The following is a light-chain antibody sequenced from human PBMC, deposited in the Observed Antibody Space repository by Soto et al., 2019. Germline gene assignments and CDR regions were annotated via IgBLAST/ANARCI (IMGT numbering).Light chain of an antibody. V-gene: IGKV3D-15*01. J-gene: IGKJ1*01. CDR1: QSVRSD. Sequence: EIVMTQSPATLSVSPGERATLSCRASQSVRSDLAWYQQRPGQAPRLLIYDVSIRATGIPARFSGSGSGTEFTLTISSLQSEDFAVYYCQQYNNWPPITFGQGTKVDNK. CDR2: DVS. CDR3: QQYNNWPPIT.